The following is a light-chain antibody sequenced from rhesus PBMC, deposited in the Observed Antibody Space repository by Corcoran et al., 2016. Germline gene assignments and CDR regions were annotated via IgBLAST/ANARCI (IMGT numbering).Light chain of an antibody. CDR1: QSVCST. J-gene: IGKJ4*01. Sequence: ETVMMQSPATLSLSPGERATLSCRASQSVCSTLAWYQQKPGQAPRLLIYDASSRATGIPDRVRGSGAGTEFTLTISSLEHEDVGVYYCQKYNDWPLTFGGGTKVEIK. CDR2: DAS. CDR3: QKYNDWPLT. V-gene: IGKV3-42*02.